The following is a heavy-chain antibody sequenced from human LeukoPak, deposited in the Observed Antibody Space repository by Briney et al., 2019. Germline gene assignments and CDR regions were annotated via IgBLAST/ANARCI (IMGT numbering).Heavy chain of an antibody. J-gene: IGHJ3*02. CDR3: ARGATYYYDSSGYHAFDI. CDR1: GFTFSSYA. CDR2: ISYDGSNK. V-gene: IGHV3-30*04. D-gene: IGHD3-22*01. Sequence: GGSLRLSCAASGFTFSSYAMHWVRQAPGKGLEWVAVISYDGSNKYYADSVKGRLTISRDNSKNTLYLQMNSLRAEDTAVYYCARGATYYYDSSGYHAFDIWGQGTMVTVSS.